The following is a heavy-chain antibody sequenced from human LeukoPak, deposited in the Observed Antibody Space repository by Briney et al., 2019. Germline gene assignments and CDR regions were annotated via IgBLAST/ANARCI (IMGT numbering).Heavy chain of an antibody. J-gene: IGHJ4*02. CDR2: ISSRSDTI. CDR3: ASDHRDYGALFDY. V-gene: IGHV3-48*01. CDR1: GFTLSTYS. Sequence: QPGGSLRLSCTVSGFTLSTYSLNWVRQAPGKGLEWVSYISSRSDTIYYADSVKGRFTISRDNAKNSLYLQMNSLRAEDTAVYYCASDHRDYGALFDYWGQGTLVSVSS. D-gene: IGHD4-17*01.